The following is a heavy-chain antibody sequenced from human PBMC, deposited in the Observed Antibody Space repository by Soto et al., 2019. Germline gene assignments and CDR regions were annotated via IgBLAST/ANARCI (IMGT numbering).Heavy chain of an antibody. CDR2: IIPIFGTA. Sequence: SVKVSCKASGGTFSSYAISWVRQAPGQGLEWMGGIIPIFGTANYAQKFQGRVTITADESTSTAYMELSSLRSEDTAVYYCARGERNNDFWSGYTGYYYYGMDVWGQGTTVTVSS. V-gene: IGHV1-69*13. CDR1: GGTFSSYA. J-gene: IGHJ6*02. D-gene: IGHD3-3*01. CDR3: ARGERNNDFWSGYTGYYYYGMDV.